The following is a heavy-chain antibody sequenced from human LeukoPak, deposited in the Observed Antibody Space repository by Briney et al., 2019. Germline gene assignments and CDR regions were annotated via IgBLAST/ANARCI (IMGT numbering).Heavy chain of an antibody. D-gene: IGHD6-13*01. CDR3: ARDWTDSSSWQFDY. J-gene: IGHJ4*02. CDR1: GYTFTGYY. Sequence: ASVKVSCEASGYTFTGYYMHWVRQAPGQGLEWMGWINPNSGGTNYAQKFQGRVTMTRDTSISTAYMELSRLRSDDTAVYYCARDWTDSSSWQFDYWGQGTLVTVSS. V-gene: IGHV1-2*02. CDR2: INPNSGGT.